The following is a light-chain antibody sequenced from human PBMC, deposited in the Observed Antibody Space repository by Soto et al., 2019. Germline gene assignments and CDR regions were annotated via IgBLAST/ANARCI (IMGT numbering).Light chain of an antibody. V-gene: IGKV3-20*01. CDR1: QSVSSS. Sequence: EIVMTQSPATLSVSPGEGATLSCRASQSVSSSLAWYQQNPGQAPRLLISDASNRATGIPARFSGSGSGTDFTLTISSLEPEDFAVYYCQQYGSSPINCGQGTRRAIK. CDR3: QQYGSSPIN. J-gene: IGKJ5*01. CDR2: DAS.